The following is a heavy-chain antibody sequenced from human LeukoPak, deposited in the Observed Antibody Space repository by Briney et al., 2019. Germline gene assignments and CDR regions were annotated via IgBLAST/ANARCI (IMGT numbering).Heavy chain of an antibody. V-gene: IGHV1-69*05. CDR3: ARGPYYDSSGYYYVRSFDY. J-gene: IGHJ4*02. CDR1: GGTFSSYA. CDR2: IIPIFGTA. D-gene: IGHD3-22*01. Sequence: GASVKVSCKASGGTFSSYAISWVRQAPGQELEWMGGIIPIFGTANYAQKFQGRVTITRNTSISTAYMELSSLRSEDTAVYYCARGPYYDSSGYYYVRSFDYWGQGTLVTVSS.